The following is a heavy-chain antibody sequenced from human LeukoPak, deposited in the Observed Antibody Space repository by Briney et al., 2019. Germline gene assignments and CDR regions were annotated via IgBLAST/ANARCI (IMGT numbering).Heavy chain of an antibody. Sequence: PSETLSLTCTVSGGSISSSSYYWGWIRQPPGKGLEWIGSIYYSGSTYYNPSLKSRVTISVDTSKNQFSLKLSSVTAADTAVYYCARLAEYYYDSSGLYYFDYWGQGTLVTVSS. D-gene: IGHD3-22*01. CDR3: ARLAEYYYDSSGLYYFDY. CDR2: IYYSGST. J-gene: IGHJ4*02. CDR1: GGSISSSSYY. V-gene: IGHV4-39*01.